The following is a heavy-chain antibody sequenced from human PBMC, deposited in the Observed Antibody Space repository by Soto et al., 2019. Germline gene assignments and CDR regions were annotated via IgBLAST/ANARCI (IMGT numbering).Heavy chain of an antibody. CDR3: ARDRLIAVTGLLHY. J-gene: IGHJ4*02. CDR2: IRAYNSKA. Sequence: ASVKVSCKTSGYPFTSYGINWVRQAPGQGPEWMGRIRAYNSKASYTQKNQGRVTMTTDTSTSTAYMELRSLRSDDTAVYYCARDRLIAVTGLLHYWGQG. V-gene: IGHV1-18*01. CDR1: GYPFTSYG. D-gene: IGHD6-19*01.